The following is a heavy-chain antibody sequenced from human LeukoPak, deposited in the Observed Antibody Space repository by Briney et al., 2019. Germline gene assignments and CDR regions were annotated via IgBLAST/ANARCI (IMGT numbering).Heavy chain of an antibody. Sequence: GGSLRLSCAASGFTFSSYTMNWVRQAPVKGLEWVSSITSSSRNTYYADSVTGRFTISRDNAENSLYLQMNSLRAEDTAVYYCARDGIQLWLTYGMDVWGQGTTVTVSS. D-gene: IGHD5-18*01. CDR1: GFTFSSYT. J-gene: IGHJ6*02. CDR3: ARDGIQLWLTYGMDV. CDR2: ITSSSRNT. V-gene: IGHV3-21*01.